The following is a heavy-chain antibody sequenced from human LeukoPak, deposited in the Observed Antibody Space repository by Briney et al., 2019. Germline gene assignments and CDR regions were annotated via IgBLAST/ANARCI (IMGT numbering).Heavy chain of an antibody. CDR3: AREERGLAIDY. Sequence: PGGSLRLSCAASGFIFSNYAMHWVRQAPGKGLEYVSAISASDVSTYYASSVKGRFTISRDNSKSILYLQMGSLRDEDMAVYYCAREERGLAIDYWGQGTLVTVSS. CDR1: GFIFSNYA. J-gene: IGHJ4*02. D-gene: IGHD5-12*01. CDR2: ISASDVST. V-gene: IGHV3-64*01.